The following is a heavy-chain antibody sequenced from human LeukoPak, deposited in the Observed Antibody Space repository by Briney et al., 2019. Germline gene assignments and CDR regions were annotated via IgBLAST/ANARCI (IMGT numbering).Heavy chain of an antibody. CDR1: GFTFSSYS. J-gene: IGHJ6*03. CDR2: ISSGGNTI. V-gene: IGHV3-48*04. CDR3: ARDRGSGGSYYYMDV. Sequence: GGSLRLSCAASGFTFSSYSMNWVRQAPGKGLEWVSYISSGGNTIYYADSVKGRFTISRDDAENSLYLQMNSLRAEDTAVYYCARDRGSGGSYYYMDVWGKGTTVTVSS. D-gene: IGHD6-25*01.